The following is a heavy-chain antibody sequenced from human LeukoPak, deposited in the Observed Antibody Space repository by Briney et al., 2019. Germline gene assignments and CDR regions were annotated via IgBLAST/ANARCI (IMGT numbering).Heavy chain of an antibody. D-gene: IGHD2-15*01. CDR3: ARDLQAALNDAFDI. J-gene: IGHJ3*02. CDR1: GGSISSGSYY. V-gene: IGHV4-61*02. Sequence: SETLSLTCTVSGGSISSGSYYWSWIRQPAGKGLEWIGRIYTSGSTNYNPSLKSRVTISVDTSKNQFSLKLSSVTAADTAVYYCARDLQAALNDAFDIWGQGTMVTVSS. CDR2: IYTSGST.